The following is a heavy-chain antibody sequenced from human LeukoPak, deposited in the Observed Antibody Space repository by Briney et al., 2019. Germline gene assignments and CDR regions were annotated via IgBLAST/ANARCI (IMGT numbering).Heavy chain of an antibody. CDR1: GGSISSYY. Sequence: SETLSLTCTVSGGSISSYYWSWIRQPPGKGLEWIGYIYYSGSTNYNPSLKSRVTISVDTSKNQFSLKLSSVTAADTAVYYCARGVLYHYDSSGSFDYWGQGTLVTVSS. V-gene: IGHV4-59*12. CDR2: IYYSGST. J-gene: IGHJ4*02. CDR3: ARGVLYHYDSSGSFDY. D-gene: IGHD3-22*01.